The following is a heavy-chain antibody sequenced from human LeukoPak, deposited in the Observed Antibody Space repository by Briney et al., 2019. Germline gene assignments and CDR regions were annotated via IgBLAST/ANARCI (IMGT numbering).Heavy chain of an antibody. Sequence: GESLKIYCKGSGYSFTSYWIGWVRQMPGKGLEWMGIIYPGDSDTRYSPSFQGQVTISADKSISTAYLQWSSLKASDTAIYYCARLNYYGSGSAYNWFDPWGQGTLVTVSS. CDR3: ARLNYYGSGSAYNWFDP. CDR1: GYSFTSYW. CDR2: IYPGDSDT. D-gene: IGHD3-10*01. V-gene: IGHV5-51*01. J-gene: IGHJ5*02.